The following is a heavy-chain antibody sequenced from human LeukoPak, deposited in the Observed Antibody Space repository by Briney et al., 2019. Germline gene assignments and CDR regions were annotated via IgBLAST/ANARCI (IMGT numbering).Heavy chain of an antibody. Sequence: SQTLSLTCTVSGGSISSGDYYWSWIRQPPGTGLEWIGYIYYSGSTYYNPSLKSRVTISVDTSKNQFSLKLSSVTAADTAVYYCARAIYYDILTGYSENWFDPWGQGTLVTVSS. D-gene: IGHD3-9*01. J-gene: IGHJ5*02. V-gene: IGHV4-30-4*01. CDR3: ARAIYYDILTGYSENWFDP. CDR2: IYYSGST. CDR1: GGSISSGDYY.